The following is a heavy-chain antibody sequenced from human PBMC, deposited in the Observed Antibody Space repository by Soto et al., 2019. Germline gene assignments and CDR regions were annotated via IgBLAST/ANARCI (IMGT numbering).Heavy chain of an antibody. Sequence: GASVKVSCKASGYTFTSYGISWVRQAPRQGLEWMGWISAYNGNTNYAQKLQGRVTMTTDTSTSTAYMELRSLRSDDTAVYYCARADYDFWSGSPGSFDYWGQGTLVTVSS. V-gene: IGHV1-18*04. CDR1: GYTFTSYG. CDR2: ISAYNGNT. J-gene: IGHJ4*02. CDR3: ARADYDFWSGSPGSFDY. D-gene: IGHD3-3*01.